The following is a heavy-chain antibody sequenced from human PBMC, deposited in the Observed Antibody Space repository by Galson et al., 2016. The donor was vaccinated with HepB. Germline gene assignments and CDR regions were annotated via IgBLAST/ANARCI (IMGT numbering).Heavy chain of an antibody. Sequence: SLRLSCAATGFTLSPYGMIWTRRAPGKGLEWISYISPRSNSIYYADSVKGRFTISRDNARNSLYLQLNGLRAEDTAVYSCARVAGATVHIMWFDTWGQGTLVTASS. D-gene: IGHD3-16*01. CDR2: ISPRSNSI. CDR1: GFTLSPYG. J-gene: IGHJ5*02. V-gene: IGHV3-48*04. CDR3: ARVAGATVHIMWFDT.